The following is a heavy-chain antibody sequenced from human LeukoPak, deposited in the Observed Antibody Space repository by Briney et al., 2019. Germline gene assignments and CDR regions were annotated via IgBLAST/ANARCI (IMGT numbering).Heavy chain of an antibody. V-gene: IGHV3-30-3*01. CDR2: ISYDGSNK. CDR1: GFTFSSYA. Sequence: PGGSLRLSCAASGFTFSSYAMHWVRQAPGKGLEWVAVISYDGSNKYYADSVKGRFTISRDNSKNTLYLQVNSLRADDTALYYCARERLGLIRYFDWLLDVWGKGTTVTVSS. J-gene: IGHJ6*04. CDR3: ARERLGLIRYFDWLLDV. D-gene: IGHD3-9*01.